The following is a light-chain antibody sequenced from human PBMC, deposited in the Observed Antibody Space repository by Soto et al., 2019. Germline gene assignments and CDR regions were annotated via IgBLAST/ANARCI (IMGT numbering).Light chain of an antibody. V-gene: IGKV3-15*01. Sequence: EIVMTQSPSTLSESPGDRATISCRASQSVSRSLAWYQQKPGQAPRLLIFVASTRATGLPARFSGSGSGTDFTLTISSLQSEDVAVYYCQQYNNTPLTFGGGTKVEIK. J-gene: IGKJ4*01. CDR3: QQYNNTPLT. CDR2: VAS. CDR1: QSVSRS.